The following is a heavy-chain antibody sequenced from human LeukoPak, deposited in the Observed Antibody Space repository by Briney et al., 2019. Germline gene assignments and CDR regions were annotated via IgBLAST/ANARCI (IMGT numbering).Heavy chain of an antibody. CDR2: ISSSSSYI. V-gene: IGHV3-21*01. CDR1: GFTFSSYS. D-gene: IGHD1-26*01. CDR3: ARKPPRIVGATTFLDY. Sequence: GGSLRLSCAASGFTFSSYSMNWVRQAPGKGLEWVSSISSSSSYIYYADSVKGRFTISRDNAKNSLYLQMNSLRAEDTAVYYCARKPPRIVGATTFLDYWGQGTLVTVSS. J-gene: IGHJ4*02.